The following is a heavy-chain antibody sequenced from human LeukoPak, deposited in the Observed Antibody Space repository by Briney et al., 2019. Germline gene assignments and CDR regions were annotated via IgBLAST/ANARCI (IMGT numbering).Heavy chain of an antibody. CDR3: AADRAVGAPSWGFDY. CDR2: IIPIFGTA. Sequence: ASVKVSCKASGGTFSNYAISWVRQAPGQGLEWMGGIIPIFGTANYAQKFQGRVTITTDESTTTAYMEVSTLRSEDTAVYYCAADRAVGAPSWGFDYWGQGTLVTVSS. CDR1: GGTFSNYA. V-gene: IGHV1-69*05. J-gene: IGHJ4*02. D-gene: IGHD1-26*01.